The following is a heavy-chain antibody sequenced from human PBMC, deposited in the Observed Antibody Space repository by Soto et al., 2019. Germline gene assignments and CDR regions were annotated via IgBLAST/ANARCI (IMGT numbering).Heavy chain of an antibody. CDR3: ARSLIVAVPAPGYYYYGLDV. CDR2: IDWGDDK. J-gene: IGHJ6*02. D-gene: IGHD2-2*01. V-gene: IGHV2-70*01. Sequence: SGPTLVNPTQTLTLTCTFSGFSLSTSGMCVSWIRQPPGKALEWLALIDWGDDKYYSTSLRTRLTISKDTSRNPVVLTMPTMEPVYTATYYRARSLIVAVPAPGYYYYGLDVWGQGTTVTVSS. CDR1: GFSLSTSGMC.